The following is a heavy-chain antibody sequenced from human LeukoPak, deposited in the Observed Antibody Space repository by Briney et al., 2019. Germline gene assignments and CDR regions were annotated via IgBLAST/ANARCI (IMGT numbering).Heavy chain of an antibody. D-gene: IGHD3-22*01. J-gene: IGHJ3*02. CDR1: GGTFSSYA. CDR3: ARELLNYYDSSGYPTGAFDI. Sequence: SVKVSCKASGGTFSSYAISWVRQAPGQGLEWMGGIIPIFGTANYAQKFQGRVTITTDESTSTAYLELSSLRSEDTAVYYCARELLNYYDSSGYPTGAFDIWGQGTMVTVSS. CDR2: IIPIFGTA. V-gene: IGHV1-69*05.